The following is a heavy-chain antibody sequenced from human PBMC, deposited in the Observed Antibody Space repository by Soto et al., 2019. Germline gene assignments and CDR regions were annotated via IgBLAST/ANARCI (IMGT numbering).Heavy chain of an antibody. CDR3: AKGGSAALIAPSGRDNWFDP. CDR2: ITWNGGTI. CDR1: GFAFDDYV. Sequence: GGSLRLSCAASGFAFDDYVMHWVRQPPGRGLEWVSGITWNGGTIRYVDSVRGRFTISRDNAENSLYLQMNSLRPEDTAVYYCAKGGSAALIAPSGRDNWFDPWGQGTQVTVSS. J-gene: IGHJ5*02. D-gene: IGHD6-13*01. V-gene: IGHV3-9*01.